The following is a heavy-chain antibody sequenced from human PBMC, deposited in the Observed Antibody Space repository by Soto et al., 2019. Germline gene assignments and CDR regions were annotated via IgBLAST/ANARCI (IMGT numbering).Heavy chain of an antibody. CDR3: ARAGSSSPNYFDF. V-gene: IGHV4-30-4*01. CDR1: AGSISSDDYY. CDR2: IYYTGRV. D-gene: IGHD2-15*01. Sequence: ASETLPLTCTVSAGSISSDDYYWTWIRQPPGEGLEWIGYIYYTGRVSSTPSLESRVTISIDTSKNQFSLKLSSVSAADTAVYFCARAGSSSPNYFDFWGQGTMVTFSS. J-gene: IGHJ4*02.